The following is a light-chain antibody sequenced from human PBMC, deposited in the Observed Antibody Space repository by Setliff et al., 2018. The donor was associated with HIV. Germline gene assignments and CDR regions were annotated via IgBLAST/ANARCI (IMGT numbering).Light chain of an antibody. J-gene: IGLJ1*01. V-gene: IGLV7-43*01. CDR2: STT. CDR1: TGAVASGHY. CDR3: LLYYGGCYA. Sequence: QAVVTQEPSLTVSPGGTVTLTCASSTGAVASGHYANWFQQKPRQAPRALIYSTTYKHSWTPARFSGSLLGGRAALTLSDVRPEDEAEYYCLLYYGGCYAFGSGTKVTVL.